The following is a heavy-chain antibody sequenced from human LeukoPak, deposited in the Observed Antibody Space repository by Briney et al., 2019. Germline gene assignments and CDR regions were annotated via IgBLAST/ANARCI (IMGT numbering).Heavy chain of an antibody. CDR3: ARASMREVIVVAGY. D-gene: IGHD3-22*01. Sequence: GGSLRLSCAASGFTFSSYAMHWVRQAPGKGLEWVAVISYDGSNKYYADSVKGRFTISRDNSKNTLYLQMNSLRAEDTPVYYCARASMREVIVVAGYWGQGTLVTVSS. V-gene: IGHV3-30*01. CDR2: ISYDGSNK. J-gene: IGHJ4*02. CDR1: GFTFSSYA.